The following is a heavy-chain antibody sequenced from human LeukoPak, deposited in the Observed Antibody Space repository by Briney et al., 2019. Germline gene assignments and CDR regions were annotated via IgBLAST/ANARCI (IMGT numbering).Heavy chain of an antibody. V-gene: IGHV3-74*01. J-gene: IGHJ3*02. Sequence: TGGSLRLSCAAPGFTFSNHWLHWVRQAPGKGLVWVSRINGDGTSTIYADSVKGRFTISRDNAKSTMYLQMNSLRAEDTAVYYCARTGTGGDLDIWGQGTMVTVSS. CDR1: GFTFSNHW. CDR2: INGDGTST. CDR3: ARTGTGGDLDI. D-gene: IGHD2-8*02.